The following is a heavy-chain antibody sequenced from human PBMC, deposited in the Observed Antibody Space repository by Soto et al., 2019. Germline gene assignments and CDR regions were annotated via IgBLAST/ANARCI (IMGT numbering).Heavy chain of an antibody. CDR1: SGSLSGYY. Sequence: ASETLSLTCSLYSGSLSGYYWSWIRQPPGKGLEWIGGISPSGTTNYSPSLKSRVSISVDTSKNQFSLNLTSLTAADTAVYYCARAPKVSGSAQTRPDFWGQGSLVTVSS. J-gene: IGHJ4*02. V-gene: IGHV4-34*01. CDR3: ARAPKVSGSAQTRPDF. D-gene: IGHD6-6*01. CDR2: ISPSGTT.